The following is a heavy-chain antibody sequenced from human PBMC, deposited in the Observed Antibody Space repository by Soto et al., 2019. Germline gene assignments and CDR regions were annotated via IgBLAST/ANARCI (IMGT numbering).Heavy chain of an antibody. Sequence: PGGALRLSCEASGFTFSSYIMHWVRQAPGKGLEWVAVILYDGSNKYYADSVKGRFSISRDNSKNTLYLQMNSLRDEDTAVYYCARDDEGGSYCDLGYWGQGTQVNVSS. D-gene: IGHD3-10*01. V-gene: IGHV3-30-3*01. CDR3: ARDDEGGSYCDLGY. CDR1: GFTFSSYI. J-gene: IGHJ4*02. CDR2: ILYDGSNK.